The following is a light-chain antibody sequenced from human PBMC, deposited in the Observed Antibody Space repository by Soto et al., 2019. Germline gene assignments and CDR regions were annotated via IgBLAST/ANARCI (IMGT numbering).Light chain of an antibody. J-gene: IGKJ1*01. CDR1: QSISSNY. CDR3: QQYGTSPWT. V-gene: IGKV3-20*01. CDR2: IAS. Sequence: EIVLTQSPGTLSLFAGERATLSCRATQSISSNYLAWYQQKPGQAPRLLIYIASRRATDIPDRFSGSGSGTDFTLTISRLEPEDSALYYCQQYGTSPWTFGQGTKVEIK.